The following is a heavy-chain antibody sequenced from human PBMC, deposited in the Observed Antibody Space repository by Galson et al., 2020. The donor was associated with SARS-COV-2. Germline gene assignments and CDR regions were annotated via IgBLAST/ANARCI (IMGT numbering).Heavy chain of an antibody. D-gene: IGHD1-26*01. CDR2: IYHTGST. Sequence: SKTLSLTCNVSGYSNSSAYYWGWIRQPPGTGLEWLGSIYHTGSTYYNPSLKSRVTISQDTSENQLSLELSSVTAADTAVYYCASRPLSGGKGFDYWGQGTLVTVSS. J-gene: IGHJ4*02. CDR1: GYSNSSAYY. CDR3: ASRPLSGGKGFDY. V-gene: IGHV4-38-2*02.